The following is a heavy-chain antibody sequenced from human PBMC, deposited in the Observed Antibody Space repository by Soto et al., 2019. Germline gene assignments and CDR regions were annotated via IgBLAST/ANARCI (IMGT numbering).Heavy chain of an antibody. D-gene: IGHD2-2*01. CDR3: AHKHAATWLFDY. Sequence: QITLKESGPTLVKPTQTLTLTCTFSGFSLTSGGVGVGWIRQPPGKAPEWLALIYGDDDKRFKPSLKNRLSITRDNSRNEVVLKVTTMDPVDTATFFCAHKHAATWLFDYWGQGILVTVSS. CDR2: IYGDDDK. V-gene: IGHV2-5*02. CDR1: GFSLTSGGVG. J-gene: IGHJ4*02.